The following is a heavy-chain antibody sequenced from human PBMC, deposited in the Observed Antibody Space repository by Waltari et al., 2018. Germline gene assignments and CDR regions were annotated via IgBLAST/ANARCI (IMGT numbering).Heavy chain of an antibody. J-gene: IGHJ4*02. Sequence: QVHLQESGPGLVTPSQTLSLTCTVSGGSITNCRDHWTWIRQPAGKGPEWIGHISTSGGTNYNPSLKSRATISVDTSKNQFALKLTSMTAADTAVYYCARGGDISGYFYYFDYWGQGTLVTVSS. D-gene: IGHD3-22*01. CDR3: ARGGDISGYFYYFDY. CDR1: GGSITNCRDH. CDR2: ISTSGGT. V-gene: IGHV4-61*02.